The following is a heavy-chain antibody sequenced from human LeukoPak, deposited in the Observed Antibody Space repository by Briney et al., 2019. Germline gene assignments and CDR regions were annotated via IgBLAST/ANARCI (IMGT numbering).Heavy chain of an antibody. CDR1: GFTFSGYP. J-gene: IGHJ4*02. D-gene: IGHD3-22*01. Sequence: GGSLRLSCAASGFTFSGYPIHWVRQAPGKGLEWVSAVSDSGSGTYYADSVKGRCTISRDNSKNTLYLQMNGLRAEDTAVYYCARRFSDNSGYYRFDFWGQGTLVTVSS. CDR3: ARRFSDNSGYYRFDF. V-gene: IGHV3-23*01. CDR2: VSDSGSGT.